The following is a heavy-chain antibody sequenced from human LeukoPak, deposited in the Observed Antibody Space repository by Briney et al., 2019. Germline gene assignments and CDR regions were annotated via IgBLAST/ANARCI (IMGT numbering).Heavy chain of an antibody. CDR1: GYNFTSYW. D-gene: IGHD5-12*01. V-gene: IGHV5-10-1*01. CDR2: IDPSDSYT. Sequence: GESLHLSAKGSGYNFTSYWLSWVRQMPGKGLEWMGRIDPSDSYTNYSPSFQGHVTISADKSISTAYLQWSSLKASDTAMYYCARRSVATEMWFDPWGQGTLVTVSS. CDR3: ARRSVATEMWFDP. J-gene: IGHJ5*02.